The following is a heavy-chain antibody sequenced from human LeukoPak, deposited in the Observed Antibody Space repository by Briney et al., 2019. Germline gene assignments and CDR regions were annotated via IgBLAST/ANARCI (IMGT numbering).Heavy chain of an antibody. V-gene: IGHV4-39*07. CDR2: IYYSGST. D-gene: IGHD6-6*01. CDR1: GGSISSSSYY. Sequence: PSETLSLTCTVSGGSISSSSYYWGWIRQPPWKGLEWIGSIYYSGSTYYNPSLKSRVTITVDASKNQFSLKLSSVTAADTAVYYCARGSSSSHFDYWGQGTLVTVSS. CDR3: ARGSSSSHFDY. J-gene: IGHJ4*02.